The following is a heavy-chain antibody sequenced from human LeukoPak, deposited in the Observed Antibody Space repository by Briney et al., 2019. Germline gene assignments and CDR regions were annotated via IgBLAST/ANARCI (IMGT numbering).Heavy chain of an antibody. V-gene: IGHV1-2*06. CDR2: INPNSGDT. CDR3: ARDYCSSTSCLFDY. D-gene: IGHD2-2*01. CDR1: GCTFTSYD. Sequence: ASVKVSCKASGCTFTSYDFNWVRQAPGQGLEWMGRINPNSGDTNYAQKFQGRVTMTRNTSISTAYMELSRLRSDDTAVYYCARDYCSSTSCLFDYWGQGTLVSVSS. J-gene: IGHJ4*02.